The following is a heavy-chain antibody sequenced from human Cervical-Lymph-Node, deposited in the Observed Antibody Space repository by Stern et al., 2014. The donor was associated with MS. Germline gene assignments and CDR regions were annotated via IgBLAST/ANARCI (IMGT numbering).Heavy chain of an antibody. CDR3: AKGSPDSSGGDYFDS. D-gene: IGHD3-22*01. CDR1: GFTFDDYA. CDR2: IKWNSGNP. V-gene: IGHV3-9*01. Sequence: EVQLEESGGGLVQPGRSLRLSCAASGFTFDDYAMHWVRQVAGKGLEWVSGIKWNSGNPAYADSVKGRFSISRDNAKNSLYLQMNSLRAEDTALYYCAKGSPDSSGGDYFDSWGQGAQVTVSS. J-gene: IGHJ4*01.